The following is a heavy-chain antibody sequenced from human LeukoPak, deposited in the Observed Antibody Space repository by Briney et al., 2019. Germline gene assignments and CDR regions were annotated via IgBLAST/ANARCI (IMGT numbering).Heavy chain of an antibody. J-gene: IGHJ5*02. CDR2: VRARGENA. V-gene: IGHV1-46*02. CDR1: GYAFNSYH. Sequence: ASVKVSCKASGYAFNSYHMHWVRQGPGQGLEWMGIVRARGENATYAQKFQGRVIMTRDTSTRTVYMELSSLRSEDTAVYYCARGPAAAGTNWFDPWGQGTLVTVSS. CDR3: ARGPAAAGTNWFDP. D-gene: IGHD6-13*01.